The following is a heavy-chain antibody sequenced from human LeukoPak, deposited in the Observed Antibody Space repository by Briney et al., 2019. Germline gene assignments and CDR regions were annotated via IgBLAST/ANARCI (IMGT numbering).Heavy chain of an antibody. J-gene: IGHJ4*02. V-gene: IGHV4-34*01. CDR2: INHSGST. D-gene: IGHD3-9*01. CDR3: ARETGNVLRYFDWLSRTSTNQYYFDY. Sequence: PSETLSLTCAVYGGSFSGYYWSWIRQPPGKGLEWIGEINHSGSTNYNPSLKSRVTISVDTSKNQFSLKLSSVTAADTAVYYCARETGNVLRYFDWLSRTSTNQYYFDYWGQGTLVTVSS. CDR1: GGSFSGYY.